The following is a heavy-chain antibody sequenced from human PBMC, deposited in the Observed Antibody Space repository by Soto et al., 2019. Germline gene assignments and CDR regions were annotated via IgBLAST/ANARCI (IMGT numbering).Heavy chain of an antibody. CDR3: AREQEMATIFDY. Sequence: QVQLVQSGAEVKKPGSSVKVSCKASGGTFSSYTISWVRQAPGQGLEWMGRIIPILGIANYAQKFQGRVPITADKSTSTAYMELSSLRSEDTAVYYCAREQEMATIFDYWGQGTLVTVSS. J-gene: IGHJ4*02. V-gene: IGHV1-69*08. CDR2: IIPILGIA. CDR1: GGTFSSYT. D-gene: IGHD5-12*01.